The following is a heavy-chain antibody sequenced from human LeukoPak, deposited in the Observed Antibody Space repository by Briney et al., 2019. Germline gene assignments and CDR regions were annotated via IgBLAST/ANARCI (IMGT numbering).Heavy chain of an antibody. J-gene: IGHJ4*02. D-gene: IGHD6-13*01. CDR3: AKRYGDSTGWFFDF. Sequence: GGSLRLSCAASGFTVSNVYMSWARQAPGKGLEWVSSINGGGDITYYAESVKGRFTVSRDNSKNTLFLQMNSLRAEDTAVFYCAKRYGDSTGWFFDFWGQGSLVTVSS. CDR2: INGGGDIT. CDR1: GFTVSNVY. V-gene: IGHV3-23*01.